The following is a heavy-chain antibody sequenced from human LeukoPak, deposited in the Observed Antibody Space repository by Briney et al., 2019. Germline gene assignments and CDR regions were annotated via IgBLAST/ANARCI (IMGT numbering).Heavy chain of an antibody. J-gene: IGHJ4*02. Sequence: SGTLSLTCAVSGGSISSSNWWSWVRQPPGKGLEWIGEIYHSGGTKYNPSLKLRVTISVDNPKNQFSLKLSSVTAADTAVYYCARDLGGYSGYDYGGYSYGFYFDYWGQGTLVTVSS. CDR1: GGSISSSNW. V-gene: IGHV4-4*02. D-gene: IGHD5-12*01. CDR3: ARDLGGYSGYDYGGYSYGFYFDY. CDR2: IYHSGGT.